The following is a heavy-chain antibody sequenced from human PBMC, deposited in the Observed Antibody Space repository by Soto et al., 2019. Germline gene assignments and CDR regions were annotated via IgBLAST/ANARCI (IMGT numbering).Heavy chain of an antibody. CDR2: IIPMFGTP. D-gene: IGHD6-19*01. Sequence: QVQLVQSGAEVKEPGSSVKVSCKASGGTFSTYSISWVRQAPGQGLEWMGMIIPMFGTPDYAQKSQGRVTMTGDESTSTVYMELSSLRSEDTAVYYCVGEGGAYSSGSRYFDYWCQGTLVTVSS. V-gene: IGHV1-69*18. J-gene: IGHJ4*02. CDR3: VGEGGAYSSGSRYFDY. CDR1: GGTFSTYS.